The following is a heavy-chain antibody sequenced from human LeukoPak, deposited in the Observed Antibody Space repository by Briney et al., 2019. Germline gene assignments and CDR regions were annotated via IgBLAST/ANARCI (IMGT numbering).Heavy chain of an antibody. J-gene: IGHJ4*02. CDR1: GGSISSDSYY. V-gene: IGHV4-39*02. D-gene: IGHD6-19*01. CDR3: AREVAGTPWIDY. CDR2: IYYNGGT. Sequence: SETLSLTCTVSGGSISSDSYYWGWIRQPPGKGLEWIGNIYYNGGTYNNPSLKSRVTISVDTSKNQFSLKLNSVTATDTAVYYCAREVAGTPWIDYWGQGTLVTVSS.